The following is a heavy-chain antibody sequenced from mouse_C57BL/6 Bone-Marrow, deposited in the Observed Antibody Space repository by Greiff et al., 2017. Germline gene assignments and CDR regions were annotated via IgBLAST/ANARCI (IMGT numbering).Heavy chain of an antibody. CDR1: GYTFTDYE. CDR2: IDPETGGT. D-gene: IGHD2-12*01. CDR3: TGGHDLGAMGY. J-gene: IGHJ4*01. V-gene: IGHV1-15*01. Sequence: QVQLQQSGAELVRPGASVTLSCKASGYTFTDYEMHWVKQTPVHGLEWIGAIDPETGGTAYNQKFKGKAILTADKSSSTAYMELRSLTSEDSAVYYCTGGHDLGAMGYWGQGTSVTVSS.